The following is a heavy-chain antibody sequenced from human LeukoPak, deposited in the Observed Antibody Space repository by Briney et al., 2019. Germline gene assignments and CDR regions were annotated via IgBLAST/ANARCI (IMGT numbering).Heavy chain of an antibody. CDR2: IYYSGST. J-gene: IGHJ3*02. D-gene: IGHD3-22*01. CDR1: GGSISSSSYY. CDR3: ARVDSSGYVPINDAFDI. V-gene: IGHV4-39*07. Sequence: SETLSLTCTVSGGSISSSSYYWGWIRQPPGKGLEWIGSIYYSGSTYYNPSLKSRVTISVDTSKNQFSLKLSSVTAADTAVYYCARVDSSGYVPINDAFDIWGQGTMVTVSS.